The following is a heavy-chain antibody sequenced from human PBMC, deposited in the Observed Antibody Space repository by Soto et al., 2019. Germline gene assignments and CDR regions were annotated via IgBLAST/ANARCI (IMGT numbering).Heavy chain of an antibody. V-gene: IGHV1-2*04. CDR3: ARGANIAAAPQAFDI. J-gene: IGHJ3*02. CDR2: INPNSGGT. CDR1: GYIFTGYY. D-gene: IGHD6-13*01. Sequence: ASVKVSCKASGYIFTGYYIHWVRQAPGQGLEWMGWINPNSGGTHYAQKFQGWVTMTRDTSISTAYMELSRLRSDDIAVYNCARGANIAAAPQAFDIWGQGTMVTVSS.